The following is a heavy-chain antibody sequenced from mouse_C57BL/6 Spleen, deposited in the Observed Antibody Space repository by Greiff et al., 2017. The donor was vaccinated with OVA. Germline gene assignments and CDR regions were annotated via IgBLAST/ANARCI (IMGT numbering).Heavy chain of an antibody. J-gene: IGHJ2*01. Sequence: QVQLQQSGAELVKPGASVKISCKASGYAFSSYWMNWVKQRPGKGLEWIGQIYPGDGDTNYNGKFKGKATLTAAKSSSTAYMQLSSLTSEDSAVYFCARGGGTTVVAPDYWGQGTTLTVSS. D-gene: IGHD1-1*01. CDR3: ARGGGTTVVAPDY. CDR2: IYPGDGDT. CDR1: GYAFSSYW. V-gene: IGHV1-80*01.